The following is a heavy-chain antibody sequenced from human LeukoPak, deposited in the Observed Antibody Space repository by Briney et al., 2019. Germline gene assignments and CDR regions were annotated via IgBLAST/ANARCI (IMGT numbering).Heavy chain of an antibody. CDR3: ARDSYDSSGYYYMLFDY. CDR1: GFTFSSYE. D-gene: IGHD3-22*01. V-gene: IGHV3-48*03. J-gene: IGHJ4*02. Sequence: GGSLRLSCAASGFTFSSYEMNWVRQAPGKGLEWVSYISSSGSTIYYADSVKGRFTISRDSAKNSLYLQMNSLRAEDTAVYYCARDSYDSSGYYYMLFDYWGQGTLVTVSS. CDR2: ISSSGSTI.